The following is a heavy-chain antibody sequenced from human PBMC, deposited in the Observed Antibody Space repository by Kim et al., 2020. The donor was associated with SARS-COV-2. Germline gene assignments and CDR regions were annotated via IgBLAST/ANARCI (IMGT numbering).Heavy chain of an antibody. CDR1: GFTFSSYG. V-gene: IGHV3-30*18. CDR2: ISYDGSNK. J-gene: IGHJ6*01. CDR3: AKDLYYGTARKSAYYYG. D-gene: IGHD3-3*01. Sequence: GGSLRLSCAASGFTFSSYGMHWVRQAPGKGLEWVAVISYDGSNKYYADSVKGRFTISRDKSKNTLYLQMNSLRAEDTAVYYCAKDLYYGTARKSAYYYG.